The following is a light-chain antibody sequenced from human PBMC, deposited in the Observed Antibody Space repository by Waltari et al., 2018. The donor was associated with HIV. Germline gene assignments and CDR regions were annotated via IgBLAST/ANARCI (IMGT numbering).Light chain of an antibody. J-gene: IGLJ3*02. Sequence: QSALTPPSSVSGSPGQSITLPCPGTSHDVVTYNLFPWYQQRPGKAPKLIISEVSQRPAGVSNHFSGSKSANTASLTISGLQAEDEADYYCCSYAGSTNWVFGGGTKLTVL. CDR1: SHDVVTYNL. V-gene: IGLV2-23*02. CDR2: EVS. CDR3: CSYAGSTNWV.